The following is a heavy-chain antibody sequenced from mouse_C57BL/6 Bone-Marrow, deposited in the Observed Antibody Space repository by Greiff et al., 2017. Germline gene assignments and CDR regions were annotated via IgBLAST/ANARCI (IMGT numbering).Heavy chain of an antibody. J-gene: IGHJ1*03. CDR1: GYTFTSYW. Sequence: QVQLQQPGAELVRPGSSVKLSCKASGYTFTSYWMHWVKQRPIQGLEWIGNIYPSDSETHYNQKFKDKATLTVDKSSSTAYMQLSSLTSEDSAVYYCARCGAPWYFDVWGTGTTVTVSS. CDR2: IYPSDSET. V-gene: IGHV1-52*01. CDR3: ARCGAPWYFDV.